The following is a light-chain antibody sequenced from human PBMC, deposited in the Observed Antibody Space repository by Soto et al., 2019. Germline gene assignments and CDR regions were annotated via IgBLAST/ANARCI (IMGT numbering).Light chain of an antibody. CDR2: EVN. J-gene: IGLJ2*01. V-gene: IGLV2-8*01. Sequence: QSALTQPTSASGSPGQSVTVSCTGTSSDVGGYKYVSWYRQHPGKAPKLMIYEVNKRPSGVPDRFSGSKSGNTASLTVSGLQAEDEADYYCSSYAASNRALVFGGGTKLTVL. CDR3: SSYAASNRALV. CDR1: SSDVGGYKY.